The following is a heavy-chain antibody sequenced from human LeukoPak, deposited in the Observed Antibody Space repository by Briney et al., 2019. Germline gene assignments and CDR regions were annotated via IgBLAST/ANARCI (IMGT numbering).Heavy chain of an antibody. CDR1: RFTFKDYA. CDR3: ATSYSSSSGPFDS. Sequence: GGSLRLSCAASRFTFKDYAMNWVRQAPGEGLEWVSTISGSGTGTYYADSVKGRFTISRDNSRNTLHLQMDSLRADDTAVYYCATSYSSSSGPFDSWGQGTLVTVSS. V-gene: IGHV3-23*01. J-gene: IGHJ4*02. D-gene: IGHD6-6*01. CDR2: ISGSGTGT.